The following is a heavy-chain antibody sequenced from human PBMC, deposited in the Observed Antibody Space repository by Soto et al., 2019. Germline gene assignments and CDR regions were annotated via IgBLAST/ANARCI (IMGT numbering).Heavy chain of an antibody. J-gene: IGHJ5*02. CDR2: IHHSGST. Sequence: QLQLQESGSGLVKPSQTLSLTCAVSGGSISSGGDSWSWIRQPPGKGLEWIGSIHHSGSTYYNPSLQSRVTISIDRSKIQFSLRLTSVTAADTAVYYCARERSCSSWYEGLFDPWCQGTLVPVSS. CDR3: ARERSCSSWYEGLFDP. V-gene: IGHV4-30-2*01. D-gene: IGHD6-13*01. CDR1: GGSISSGGDS.